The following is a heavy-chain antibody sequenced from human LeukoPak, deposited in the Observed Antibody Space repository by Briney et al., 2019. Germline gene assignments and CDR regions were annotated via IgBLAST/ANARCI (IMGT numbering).Heavy chain of an antibody. D-gene: IGHD3/OR15-3a*01. CDR1: GFTFTNHW. Sequence: GGSLRLSCTASGFTFTNHWMSWVRQAPGKGLEWVANIREDGGHKNYVDSVRGRFTISRDNAKNSLSLQMDSLRDEDTAVYYCVRDGRGGHNDFWGQGTLITVSS. CDR2: IREDGGHK. V-gene: IGHV3-7*01. CDR3: VRDGRGGHNDF. J-gene: IGHJ4*02.